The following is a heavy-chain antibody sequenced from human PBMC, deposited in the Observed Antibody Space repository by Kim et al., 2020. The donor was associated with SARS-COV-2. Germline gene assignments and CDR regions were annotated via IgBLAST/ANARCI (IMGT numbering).Heavy chain of an antibody. V-gene: IGHV3-9*01. Sequence: GGSLRLSCLGSGFTFGDYGMHWVRQAPGKGLEWVAGISGNGNTLGYAAPVRGRFTSSRDNAQNSLYLQMNSLSGEDTALYYCARDSDVAVTGTRGYGMDVWGQGTTVTVSS. D-gene: IGHD6-19*01. CDR1: GFTFGDYG. CDR2: ISGNGNTL. J-gene: IGHJ6*02. CDR3: ARDSDVAVTGTRGYGMDV.